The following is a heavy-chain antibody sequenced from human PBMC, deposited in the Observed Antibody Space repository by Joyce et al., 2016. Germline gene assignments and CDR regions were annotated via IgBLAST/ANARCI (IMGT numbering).Heavy chain of an antibody. V-gene: IGHV4-34*01. Sequence: QVQLQQWGAGLLKPSETLSLTCDVYNGSFSTYYWTWVRQPPGKGLEWIGEINHRGSTNFNPSLKSRITMSVDTSKNQFSLKLSSVTAADTAVYYCARGASVYCSGGVCHFYYYYYMDVWGKGTTVTVSS. CDR1: NGSFSTYY. J-gene: IGHJ6*03. D-gene: IGHD2-8*02. CDR3: ARGASVYCSGGVCHFYYYYYMDV. CDR2: INHRGST.